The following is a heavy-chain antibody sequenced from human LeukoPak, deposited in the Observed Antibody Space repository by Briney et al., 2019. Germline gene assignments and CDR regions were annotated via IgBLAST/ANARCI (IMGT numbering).Heavy chain of an antibody. Sequence: SETLSLTCTVSGGSISSSSYYWGWIRQPPGKGLEWIGSIYYSGSTYYNPSLKSRVTISVDTSKKQFSLKLSSMTAADTAVYYCARRATYNPMRLYNWFDPWGHGTLVTVSS. CDR2: IYYSGST. V-gene: IGHV4-39*01. D-gene: IGHD2-2*01. J-gene: IGHJ5*02. CDR3: ARRATYNPMRLYNWFDP. CDR1: GGSISSSSYY.